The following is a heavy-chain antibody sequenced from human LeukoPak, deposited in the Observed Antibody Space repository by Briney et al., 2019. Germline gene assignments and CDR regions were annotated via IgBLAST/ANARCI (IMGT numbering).Heavy chain of an antibody. CDR2: INPSGGST. J-gene: IGHJ3*02. Sequence: ASVKVSFTASGYPFTIYYLHWVRQAPGQGLEWMGVINPSGGSTGNAQKFQGRVTMTRDTSTSTVYMELSSLRSEDTAVYYCARERGRVAVAGNDNTFDIWGQGTMVTVSS. CDR1: GYPFTIYY. V-gene: IGHV1-46*01. CDR3: ARERGRVAVAGNDNTFDI. D-gene: IGHD6-19*01.